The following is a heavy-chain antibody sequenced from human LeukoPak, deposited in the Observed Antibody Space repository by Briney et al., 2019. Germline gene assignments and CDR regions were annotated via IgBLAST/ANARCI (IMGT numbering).Heavy chain of an antibody. Sequence: GSLRLSCAASGFTFSSYGMSWIRQPPGKGLEWIGYIYYSGSTNYNPSLKSRVTISVDTSKNQFSLKLSSVTAADTAVYYCARDPSYYYGMDVWGQGTTVTVSS. CDR2: IYYSGST. V-gene: IGHV4-59*01. CDR1: GFTFSSYG. CDR3: ARDPSYYYGMDV. J-gene: IGHJ6*02.